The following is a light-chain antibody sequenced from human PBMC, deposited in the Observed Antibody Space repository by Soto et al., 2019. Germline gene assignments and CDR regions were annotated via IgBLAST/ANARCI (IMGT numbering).Light chain of an antibody. V-gene: IGKV3-20*01. CDR1: QSVSTY. CDR2: GAS. CDR3: QKYGRN. J-gene: IGKJ4*01. Sequence: EIVLTQSPGTLSLSPGERATLSCRASQSVSTYLAWYQQQPGQAPRLLIYGASSRATGIPDRFSGSGSGTDFTLTISRLEPEDSAVYYCQKYGRNFGGGTKGDIK.